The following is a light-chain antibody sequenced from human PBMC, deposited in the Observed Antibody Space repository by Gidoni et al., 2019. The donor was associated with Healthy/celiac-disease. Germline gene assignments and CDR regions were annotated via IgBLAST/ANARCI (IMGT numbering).Light chain of an antibody. Sequence: SYVLTQPPSVPVAPGKTARITCGGNNIGSKSVHWYQQKPGQAPVLVIYYDSDRPPGIPERFSGSNAGNTATLTISRVEAGDEADYYCQVWDSSSDHVVFGGGTKLTVL. J-gene: IGLJ2*01. V-gene: IGLV3-21*04. CDR1: NIGSKS. CDR2: YDS. CDR3: QVWDSSSDHVV.